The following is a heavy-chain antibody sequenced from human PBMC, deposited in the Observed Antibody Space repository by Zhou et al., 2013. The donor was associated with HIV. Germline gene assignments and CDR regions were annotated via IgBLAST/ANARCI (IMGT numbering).Heavy chain of an antibody. CDR1: GGTFSIYA. D-gene: IGHD6-19*01. CDR2: VIPTSGNA. V-gene: IGHV1-8*02. J-gene: IGHJ4*02. CDR3: SRGVGAVGDY. Sequence: QVQLVQSGAEVKKPGSSVKVSCKTSGGTFSIYAVSWVRQAPGQGLEWMGWVIPTSGNATYAPKFQGRVTITRDTSISTAYLELSSLRSEDTAVYFCSRGVGAVGDYWGQGTLLTVSS.